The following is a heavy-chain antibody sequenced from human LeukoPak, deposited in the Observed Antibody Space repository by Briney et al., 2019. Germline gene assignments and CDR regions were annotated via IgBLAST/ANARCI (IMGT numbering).Heavy chain of an antibody. Sequence: ASVKVSCKASGYTFTEYYIQWVRLAPGQGLEWMGWINPDSGGTDYAEKFQGRVTMTRDTSISTAYMEFNRLKSGDTAVYYCVRANPRGNYYDYWGQGTLVTVSS. CDR3: VRANPRGNYYDY. J-gene: IGHJ4*02. V-gene: IGHV1-2*02. CDR2: INPDSGGT. CDR1: GYTFTEYY.